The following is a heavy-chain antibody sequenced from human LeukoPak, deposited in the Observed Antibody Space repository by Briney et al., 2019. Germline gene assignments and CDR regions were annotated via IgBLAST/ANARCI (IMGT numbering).Heavy chain of an antibody. J-gene: IGHJ3*02. Sequence: PSETLSLTCGVYGGSFSGYYWTWIRQPPGKGLEWVSGIFWNGGSTGYADSVKGRFTISRDNAKNSLYLQMNSLRTEDTALYYCARASGITMIVVVAHAFDIWGQGTMVTVSS. V-gene: IGHV3-20*04. CDR2: IFWNGGST. D-gene: IGHD3-22*01. CDR3: ARASGITMIVVVAHAFDI. CDR1: GGSFSGYY.